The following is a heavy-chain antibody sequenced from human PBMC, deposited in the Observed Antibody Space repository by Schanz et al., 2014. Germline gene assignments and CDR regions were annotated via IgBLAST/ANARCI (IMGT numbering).Heavy chain of an antibody. CDR3: ARDTTWRLDL. CDR1: GGSFSGYY. CDR2: INHGGST. J-gene: IGHJ2*01. V-gene: IGHV4-34*01. Sequence: QVQLQQWGAGLLKPSETLSLTCAVYGGSFSGYYWSWIRQPPGKGLEWIAEINHGGSTNYNPSLKSRVTISLDASKTQFSLTLTSPTAADTAVYYCARDTTWRLDLWGRGALVTVSS. D-gene: IGHD1-1*01.